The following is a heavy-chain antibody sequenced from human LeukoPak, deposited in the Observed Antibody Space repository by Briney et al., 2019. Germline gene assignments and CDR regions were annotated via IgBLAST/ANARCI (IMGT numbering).Heavy chain of an antibody. CDR1: GGSISSYY. D-gene: IGHD3-10*01. CDR3: ASTAKSGSDY. J-gene: IGHJ4*02. CDR2: IYYSGST. V-gene: IGHV4-59*01. Sequence: SETLSLTCTVPGGSISSYYWSWIRQPPGKGLEWIGYIYYSGSTNYNPSLKSRVTISVDTSKNQFSLKLSSVTAADTAVYYCASTAKSGSDYWGQGTLVTVSS.